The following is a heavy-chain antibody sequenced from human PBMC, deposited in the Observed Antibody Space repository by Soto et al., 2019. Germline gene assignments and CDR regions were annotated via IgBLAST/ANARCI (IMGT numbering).Heavy chain of an antibody. Sequence: QVQLQESGPGLVKPSETLSLTCTVSGGSISSYYWSWIRQPPGKGLEWIGYIYYSGSTNYNPSLKSRVTISVDTSKNQFSLKLSSVTAADTAVYYCARAIGRYGWVAATHIGWYFDLWGRGTLVTVSS. CDR3: ARAIGRYGWVAATHIGWYFDL. CDR1: GGSISSYY. V-gene: IGHV4-59*01. CDR2: IYYSGST. D-gene: IGHD2-15*01. J-gene: IGHJ2*01.